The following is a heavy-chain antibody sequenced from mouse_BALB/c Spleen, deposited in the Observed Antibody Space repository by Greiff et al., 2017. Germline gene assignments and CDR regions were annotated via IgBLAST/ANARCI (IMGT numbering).Heavy chain of an antibody. CDR2: ISYDGSN. D-gene: IGHD2-4*01. CDR1: GYSITSGYY. J-gene: IGHJ1*01. V-gene: IGHV3-6*02. CDR3: ARVGYDYDGYFDV. Sequence: VQLKESGPGLVKPSQSLSLTCSVTGYSITSGYYWNWIRQFPGNKLEWMGYISYDGSNNYNPSLKNRISITRDTSKNQFFLKLNSVTTEDTATYYCARVGYDYDGYFDVWGAGTTVTVSS.